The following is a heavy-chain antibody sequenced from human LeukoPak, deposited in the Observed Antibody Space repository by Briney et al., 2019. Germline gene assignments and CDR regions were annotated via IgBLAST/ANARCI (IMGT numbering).Heavy chain of an antibody. Sequence: PGGSLRLSCVGSGYMLCNSYMYCGREGLGEGLVWVSRIKNAGIDTIYAASVKGRFTVSRDNAKNTVYLQMSSLRAEDTAVYYCARGGYGHNMDVWGEGTAVTVSS. CDR1: GYMLCNSY. D-gene: IGHD3-10*01. J-gene: IGHJ6*03. CDR3: ARGGYGHNMDV. CDR2: IKNAGIDT. V-gene: IGHV3-74*01.